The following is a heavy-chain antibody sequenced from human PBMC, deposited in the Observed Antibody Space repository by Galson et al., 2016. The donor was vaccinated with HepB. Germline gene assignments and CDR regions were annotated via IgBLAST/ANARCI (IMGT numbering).Heavy chain of an antibody. CDR2: ITSDSTNI. J-gene: IGHJ5*02. Sequence: SLRLSCAASGFAFRSHGMQWVRQAPGKGLEWIAYITSDSTNIQYADSVKGRFTISRDNATNSLSLQMNSLRAEDTAVYYCARGVGFYTWGQGTLVTVSS. V-gene: IGHV3-48*04. CDR3: ARGVGFYT. CDR1: GFAFRSHG. D-gene: IGHD3-3*01.